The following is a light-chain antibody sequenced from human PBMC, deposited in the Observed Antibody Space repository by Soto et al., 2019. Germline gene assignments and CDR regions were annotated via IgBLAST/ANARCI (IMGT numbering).Light chain of an antibody. CDR1: QGISSY. V-gene: IGKV1-8*01. CDR3: QQYYSYPKCT. J-gene: IGKJ1*01. Sequence: AIRMTQSPSSLSASTGDRVTITCRASQGISSYLAWYQQKPGKAPKLLIYAASTLQSGVPSRFSGSGSGTDFTLTISGLQSEDFSTYYCQQYYSYPKCTFGQGTKVEIK. CDR2: AAS.